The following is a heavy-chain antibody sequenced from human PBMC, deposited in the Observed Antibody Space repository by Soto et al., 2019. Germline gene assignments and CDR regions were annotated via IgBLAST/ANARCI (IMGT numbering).Heavy chain of an antibody. J-gene: IGHJ4*02. CDR3: AKSDWPYIGSTFGGVIVDY. D-gene: IGHD3-16*02. CDR1: GFTFSSYA. CDR2: ISGSGGST. V-gene: IGHV3-23*01. Sequence: EVQLLESGGGLVQPGGSLRLSCAASGFTFSSYAMSWVRQAPGKGLEWVSAISGSGGSTYYADSVKGRFTISRDNSKNTLYLQMNSLRAEDTAVYYCAKSDWPYIGSTFGGVIVDYWGQGTLVTVSS.